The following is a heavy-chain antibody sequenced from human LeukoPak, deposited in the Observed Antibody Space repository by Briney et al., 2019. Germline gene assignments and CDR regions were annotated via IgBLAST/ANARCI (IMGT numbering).Heavy chain of an antibody. CDR2: IKSKSDGGTT. D-gene: IGHD2-2*01. CDR3: TTAPCSTVTCHPDEAFDI. V-gene: IGHV3-15*05. CDR1: GFTSNNAW. Sequence: GGSLRLSCAGSGFTSNNAWMTWVRQAPGKGLEWVGRIKSKSDGGTTDYAEPVKGRFTISREDSKNTLYLQMNSLKSEDTAVYYCTTAPCSTVTCHPDEAFDIWGQGTMVTVSP. J-gene: IGHJ3*02.